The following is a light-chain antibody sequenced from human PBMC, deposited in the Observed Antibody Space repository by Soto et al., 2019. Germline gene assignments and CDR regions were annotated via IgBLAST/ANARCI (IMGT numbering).Light chain of an antibody. CDR2: GAS. V-gene: IGKV3-15*01. J-gene: IGKJ4*01. Sequence: EIVMTQSPATLSVSPGEGATLSCRASQSVHSSLAWYQQKPGQPPRLLIYGASTRATGIPARFSGSGSGTEFTLPICSLQSADFAVYYCQQYDNWPPLTFGGGTKVEIE. CDR3: QQYDNWPPLT. CDR1: QSVHSS.